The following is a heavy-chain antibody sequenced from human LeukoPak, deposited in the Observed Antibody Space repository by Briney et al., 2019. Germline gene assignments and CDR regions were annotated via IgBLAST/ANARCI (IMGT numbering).Heavy chain of an antibody. J-gene: IGHJ4*02. CDR3: VRAYDY. Sequence: PSETLSLTCAVYGGSFSGSNWSWVRQPPGKGLGWIGEIYNSGSTIYNPSLRSRVTISVDTSKNQFSLNLISVTAADTAVYYCVRAYDYWGQGTLVTVSS. V-gene: IGHV4-34*01. CDR2: IYNSGST. CDR1: GGSFSGSN.